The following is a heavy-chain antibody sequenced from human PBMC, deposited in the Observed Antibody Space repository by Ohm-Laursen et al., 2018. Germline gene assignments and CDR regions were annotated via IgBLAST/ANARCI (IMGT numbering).Heavy chain of an antibody. J-gene: IGHJ4*02. CDR3: ARCLFPAAHPKCDN. CDR1: GVSITSYA. CDR2: NVPIFGTT. D-gene: IGHD5/OR15-5a*01. Sequence: SVKVSCQASGVSITSYATIWVRQAPGQGLQWLGRNVPIFGTTNYAQKFQGRLTITADESTSTTYLELSSLRSDDTAVYYCARCLFPAAHPKCDNWGQGTLVTVSS. V-gene: IGHV1-69*13.